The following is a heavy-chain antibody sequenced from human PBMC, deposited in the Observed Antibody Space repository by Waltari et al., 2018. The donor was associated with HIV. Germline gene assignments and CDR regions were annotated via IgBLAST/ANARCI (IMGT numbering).Heavy chain of an antibody. D-gene: IGHD7-27*01. CDR2: ISNDGSKK. J-gene: IGHJ4*02. Sequence: QVQLVESGGGVVQPGKSLSLSCAAPGFTFSNFGMHWVRQAPGKGLEWVALISNDGSKKYYADSVKGRFTISRANSKNTLYLQMNSLRPDDTAVYYCVRALGDYWGQGTLVTISS. CDR1: GFTFSNFG. V-gene: IGHV3-30-3*01. CDR3: VRALGDY.